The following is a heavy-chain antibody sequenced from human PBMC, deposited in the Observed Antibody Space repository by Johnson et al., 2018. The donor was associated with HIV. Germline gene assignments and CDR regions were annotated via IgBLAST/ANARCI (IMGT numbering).Heavy chain of an antibody. CDR3: ARDGVYSSPHDAFDI. D-gene: IGHD6-13*01. CDR2: IKEDGSED. CDR1: GFTFSNYW. V-gene: IGHV3-7*05. Sequence: VQLLESGGDLVQPGGSLRLSCAASGFTFSNYWMSWVRQAPGKGLEWLANIKEDGSEDYYVDSLKGRFTISRDNAQNSLYLQMDNLGAEDSAVYYCARDGVYSSPHDAFDIWGQGTVVTVSS. J-gene: IGHJ3*02.